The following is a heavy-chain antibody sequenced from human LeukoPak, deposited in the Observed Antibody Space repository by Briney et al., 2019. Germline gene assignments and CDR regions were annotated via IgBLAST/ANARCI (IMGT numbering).Heavy chain of an antibody. V-gene: IGHV4-4*02. D-gene: IGHD3-16*01. J-gene: IGHJ5*02. Sequence: SGTLSLTCAVSGGSISSSNWWSWVRQPPGKGLEWIGSIHDSGSTYYNPSLKSRVTLSVDTSKNQFSLKLNSVTAADTAVYYCARHYGPWGQGTLVTVSS. CDR3: ARHYGP. CDR2: IHDSGST. CDR1: GGSISSSNW.